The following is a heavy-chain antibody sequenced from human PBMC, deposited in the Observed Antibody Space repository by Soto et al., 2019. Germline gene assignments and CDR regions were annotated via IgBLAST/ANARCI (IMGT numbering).Heavy chain of an antibody. CDR2: IIPIFGTA. D-gene: IGHD3-22*01. CDR3: ARSQDSSGYWNSCFDP. J-gene: IGHJ5*02. Sequence: SVKVSCKSSGCTFSTYTLAWVRQAPGQGLEWVGGIIPIFGTANYPQKFKGRVTITADESTSTAYMELSSLRSEDTAVYYCARSQDSSGYWNSCFDPWGQGTLVTVSS. CDR1: GCTFSTYT. V-gene: IGHV1-69*13.